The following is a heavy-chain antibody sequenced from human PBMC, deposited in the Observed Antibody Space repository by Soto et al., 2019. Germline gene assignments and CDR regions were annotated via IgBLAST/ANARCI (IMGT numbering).Heavy chain of an antibody. CDR2: IIPISGTA. D-gene: IGHD2-2*01. Sequence: QVQLVQSGAEVKKPGSSVKVSCKASGGTFSSYAISWVRQAPGQGLEWMGGIIPISGTANYAQKFQGRVTITADEYKSKAYMELSSLRSEDTAVYYCARSQGGSTSLDISSYYYYGMDVWGQGTTVTVSS. J-gene: IGHJ6*02. V-gene: IGHV1-69*01. CDR3: ARSQGGSTSLDISSYYYYGMDV. CDR1: GGTFSSYA.